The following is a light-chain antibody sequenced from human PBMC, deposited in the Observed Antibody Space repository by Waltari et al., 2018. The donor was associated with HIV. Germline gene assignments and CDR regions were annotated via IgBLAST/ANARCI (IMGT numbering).Light chain of an antibody. Sequence: AIRMTQSPSSFSASTGDRVTIPCRANQDISSYLAWDPPKPGKVPKLLIYDASALQSGVPSRFSGSGSATDFTLTISSLQSEDFATYYCQQYYSYLLTFGGGTNVDIK. CDR2: DAS. J-gene: IGKJ4*01. CDR3: QQYYSYLLT. V-gene: IGKV1-8*01. CDR1: QDISSY.